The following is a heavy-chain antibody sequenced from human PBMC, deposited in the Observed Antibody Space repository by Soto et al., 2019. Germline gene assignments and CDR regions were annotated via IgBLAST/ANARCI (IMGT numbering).Heavy chain of an antibody. CDR1: GYTFTNYA. Sequence: QVQPVQSGAEVKKPGASVKVSCKASGYTFTNYAMPWVRQAPGQRLEWMGWINAGNGNTKYSQKFQGRVTITRDTSARIAYMALSSLRSEYTAVYYCARASSWFGTDYWGQGTLVTVSS. J-gene: IGHJ4*02. CDR2: INAGNGNT. V-gene: IGHV1-3*01. CDR3: ARASSWFGTDY. D-gene: IGHD6-13*01.